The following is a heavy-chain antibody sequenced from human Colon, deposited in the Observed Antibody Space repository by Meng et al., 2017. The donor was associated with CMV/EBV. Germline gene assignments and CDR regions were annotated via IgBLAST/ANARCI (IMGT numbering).Heavy chain of an antibody. CDR1: GASISSMIYY. CDR2: IYYSGTT. J-gene: IGHJ4*02. D-gene: IGHD5-12*01. CDR3: ARSSGYKAFLDY. Sequence: SETLSLTCNVSGASISSMIYYWGWIRQSPGKSLEWIGSIYYSGTTYHSPSFKSRVTLSIDTSKNQFSLSLRSVSVADTAVYYCARSSGYKAFLDYWGPGRQVTVSS. V-gene: IGHV4-39*07.